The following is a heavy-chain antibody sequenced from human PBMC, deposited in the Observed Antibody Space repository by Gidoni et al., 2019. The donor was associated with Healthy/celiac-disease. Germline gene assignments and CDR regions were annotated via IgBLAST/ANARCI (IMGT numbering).Heavy chain of an antibody. CDR3: TTGHDFWGGEIDY. CDR1: GFTFSNAW. Sequence: EVQLVESGGGLAKPGGSLRLSCAASGFTFSNAWMSWVRQAPGKGPEWVGRIRSKTDGGTTDYAAPVKGRFMISRDDSKNTVYLQMNSLKIEDTGVYYCTTGHDFWGGEIDYWGQGTLVTVSS. J-gene: IGHJ4*02. CDR2: IRSKTDGGTT. D-gene: IGHD3-3*01. V-gene: IGHV3-15*01.